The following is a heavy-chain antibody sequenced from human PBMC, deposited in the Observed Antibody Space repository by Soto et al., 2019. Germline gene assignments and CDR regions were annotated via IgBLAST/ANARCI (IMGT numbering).Heavy chain of an antibody. J-gene: IGHJ4*02. CDR3: GRRGPAVGVTGPSDY. D-gene: IGHD1-26*01. Sequence: EVQLVESGGGLVKPGGSLRLSCAAFGFTFSDYAMSWVRQAPGKGLEWVSAINTNSYYIYYGDSVKGRFTTSRDNAQNSLYLQMNSLRVEDTAVYYCGRRGPAVGVTGPSDYLGPGTLVIVS. CDR2: INTNSYYI. V-gene: IGHV3-21*01. CDR1: GFTFSDYA.